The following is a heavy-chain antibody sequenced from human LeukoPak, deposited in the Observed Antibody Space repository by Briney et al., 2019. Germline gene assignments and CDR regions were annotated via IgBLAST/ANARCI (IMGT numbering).Heavy chain of an antibody. CDR3: ARDRCSGGRCHSLSVGYMDV. CDR1: RFPFRGYG. D-gene: IGHD2-15*01. Sequence: GGSLPVCFAATRFPFRGYGMHWGRLATGKGREGVAYIQYDGSNEQYADSVKGRFSISRDSSNNILYLQMNSLRAEDTAVYYCARDRCSGGRCHSLSVGYMDVWGKGTTVTVSS. V-gene: IGHV3-30*02. J-gene: IGHJ6*03. CDR2: IQYDGSNE.